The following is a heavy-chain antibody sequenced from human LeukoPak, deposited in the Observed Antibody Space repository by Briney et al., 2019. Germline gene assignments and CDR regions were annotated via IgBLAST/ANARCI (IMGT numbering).Heavy chain of an antibody. J-gene: IGHJ4*02. CDR1: GGSISSDSYY. Sequence: PSETLSLTCTVSGGSISSDSYYWGWIRQPPGKGLQWIGCIYYSGSTYYKPSLKSRVTISVDTSKNQFSLKLSSVTAADTAVYYCAREGDGYGFDYWGQGTLVTVSS. V-gene: IGHV4-39*07. CDR2: IYYSGST. CDR3: AREGDGYGFDY. D-gene: IGHD5-24*01.